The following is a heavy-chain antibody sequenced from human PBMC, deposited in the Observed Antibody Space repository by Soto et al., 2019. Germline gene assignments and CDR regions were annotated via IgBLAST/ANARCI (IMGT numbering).Heavy chain of an antibody. V-gene: IGHV1-46*03. Sequence: SVKVSCEASGYTVTIYYMHWVRQAPGQGLEWMGIINPSGGSTSYAQKFQGRVTMTRDTSTSTVYMELSSLRSEDTAVYYCARSSTRALPDYWGQGTLVTVSS. J-gene: IGHJ4*02. CDR3: ARSSTRALPDY. CDR1: GYTVTIYY. CDR2: INPSGGST. D-gene: IGHD4-17*01.